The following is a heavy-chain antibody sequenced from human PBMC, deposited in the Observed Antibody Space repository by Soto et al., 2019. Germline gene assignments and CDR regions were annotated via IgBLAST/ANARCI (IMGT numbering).Heavy chain of an antibody. J-gene: IGHJ4*02. D-gene: IGHD3-22*01. Sequence: ASAKVSCKASGGTFSSYTISWVRQAPGQGLEWMGRIIPILGIANYAQKFQGRVTITADKSTSTAYMELSSLRSEDTAVYYCARDRDEYYYDSSGYYYFDYWGQGTLVTVSS. V-gene: IGHV1-69*04. CDR1: GGTFSSYT. CDR2: IIPILGIA. CDR3: ARDRDEYYYDSSGYYYFDY.